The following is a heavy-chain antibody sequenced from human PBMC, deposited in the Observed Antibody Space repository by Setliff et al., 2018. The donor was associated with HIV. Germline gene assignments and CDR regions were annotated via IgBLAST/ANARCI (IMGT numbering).Heavy chain of an antibody. V-gene: IGHV4-4*07. J-gene: IGHJ5*02. CDR2: IDSSGPT. CDR1: GGSFGGYR. D-gene: IGHD3-10*01. CDR3: ARDRHSSGLGSYGP. Sequence: SETLSLTCTISGGSFGGYRWSWIRQSAGRGLEWIGRIDSSGPTDYKPSLKGRVAISVDTSRNQFSLRVTSVTAADTAVYFCARDRHSSGLGSYGPWGPGILVTVSS.